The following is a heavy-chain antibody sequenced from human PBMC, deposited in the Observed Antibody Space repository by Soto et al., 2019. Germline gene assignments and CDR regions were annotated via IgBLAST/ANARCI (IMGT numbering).Heavy chain of an antibody. D-gene: IGHD6-19*01. CDR3: TRDYIAVANWFDP. J-gene: IGHJ5*02. Sequence: VGSLRLSCAASGFTFSNAWMSWVRQAPGKGLEWVGRIKSKTDGGTTDYAAPVKGRFTISRDDSKNTLYLQMNSLKTEDTAVYYCTRDYIAVANWFDPWGQGTLVTVSS. CDR1: GFTFSNAW. V-gene: IGHV3-15*01. CDR2: IKSKTDGGTT.